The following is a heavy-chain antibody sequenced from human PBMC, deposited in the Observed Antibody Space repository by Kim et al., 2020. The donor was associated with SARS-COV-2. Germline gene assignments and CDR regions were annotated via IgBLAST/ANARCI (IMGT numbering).Heavy chain of an antibody. CDR3: ARDGAQRVFEYSSPVFWGRRGPKANYYYYGMDV. Sequence: GGSLRLSCAASGFTFSSYSMNWVRQAPGKGLEWVSSISSSSSYIYYADSVKGRFTISRDNAKNSLYLQMNSLRAEDTAVYYCARDGAQRVFEYSSPVFWGRRGPKANYYYYGMDVWGQGTTVTVSS. V-gene: IGHV3-21*01. CDR1: GFTFSSYS. CDR2: ISSSSSYI. J-gene: IGHJ6*02. D-gene: IGHD6-6*01.